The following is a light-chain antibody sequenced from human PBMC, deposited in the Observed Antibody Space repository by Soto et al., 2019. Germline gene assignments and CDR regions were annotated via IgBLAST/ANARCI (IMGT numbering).Light chain of an antibody. CDR1: QSVSSY. CDR2: DAS. Sequence: EIVLTQSPATLSLSPGERATLSCRASQSVSSYLAWYQQKPGQAPRLLIYDASNSATGIPARFSGSGSGTDFTLTISSLEPEDFAVYYCQQRRYWPVTFGQGTKVEIK. V-gene: IGKV3-11*01. CDR3: QQRRYWPVT. J-gene: IGKJ1*01.